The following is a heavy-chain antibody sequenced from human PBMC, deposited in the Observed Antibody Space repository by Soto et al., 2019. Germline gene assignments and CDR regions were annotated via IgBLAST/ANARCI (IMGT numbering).Heavy chain of an antibody. J-gene: IGHJ4*02. CDR1: GFIFSNNG. CDR3: TIVRVADSALDH. D-gene: IGHD3-10*02. CDR2: MSYGGSDT. Sequence: PGGSLRLSCVVSGFIFSNNGMHWVRQTPGKGLEWVAFMSYGGSDTFYADSVKGRFTISRDNSKNTLFLHMSNLRAEDTAMYYCTIVRVADSALDHWGQGTLVTVSS. V-gene: IGHV3-30*02.